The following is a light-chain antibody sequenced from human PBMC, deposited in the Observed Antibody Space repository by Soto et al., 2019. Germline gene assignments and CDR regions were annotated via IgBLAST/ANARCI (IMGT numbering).Light chain of an antibody. J-gene: IGKJ1*01. CDR3: QQYGSSPMT. Sequence: EIVLTQSPGTLSLSPGERATLSCRASLSVSSSYLAWYQQKPGQAPRLLIYGASSRATGIPDRFSGSGSGTDFTLTIGRLEPEDFAVYYCQQYGSSPMTFGQGTKVDIK. CDR1: LSVSSSY. V-gene: IGKV3-20*01. CDR2: GAS.